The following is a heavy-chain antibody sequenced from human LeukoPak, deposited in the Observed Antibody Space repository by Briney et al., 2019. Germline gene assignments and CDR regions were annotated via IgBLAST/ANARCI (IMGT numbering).Heavy chain of an antibody. V-gene: IGHV1-2*02. CDR2: ISLDSGGT. CDR1: GHTFTGYY. J-gene: IGHJ4*02. Sequence: GASVKVSCKASGHTFTGYYMHWVRQAPGQGLEWMGWISLDSGGTNSAQKFQGRVTMTRDTPISTAYMDLSSLRSDDTADYYCARTYSSSSVFDYWGQGTLVTVSS. CDR3: ARTYSSSSVFDY. D-gene: IGHD6-6*01.